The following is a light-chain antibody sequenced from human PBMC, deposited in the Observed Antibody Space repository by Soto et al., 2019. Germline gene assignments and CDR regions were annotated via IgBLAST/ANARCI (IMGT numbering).Light chain of an antibody. J-gene: IGKJ4*01. CDR2: DAS. CDR3: QHRSDWPSRLT. V-gene: IGKV3-11*01. Sequence: EIVLTQSPATLSLSPGERATLSCGASRSVSSYLAWYQQKPGQAPRLLIYDASYRATGIPATCSGSGSGTDFSLSIGSLVPEDFAVYYCQHRSDWPSRLTVGGGPKVEIK. CDR1: RSVSSY.